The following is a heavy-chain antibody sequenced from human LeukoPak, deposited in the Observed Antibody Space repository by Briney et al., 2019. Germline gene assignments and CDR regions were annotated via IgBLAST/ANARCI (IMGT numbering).Heavy chain of an antibody. CDR3: TRATGTNALRGLRYYYYYYMDV. J-gene: IGHJ6*03. D-gene: IGHD1-7*01. CDR1: VLTFGHYA. CDR2: ISSKAYGGLS. Sequence: GRSLRLSCTASVLTFGHYAMSWVRQAPGKGLEWVGYISSKAYGGLSEYAESVKGRFTISRDDSKSIAYQQMNSLKTEDTAVYYCTRATGTNALRGLRYYYYYYMDVWGKGTTVTVSS. V-gene: IGHV3-49*04.